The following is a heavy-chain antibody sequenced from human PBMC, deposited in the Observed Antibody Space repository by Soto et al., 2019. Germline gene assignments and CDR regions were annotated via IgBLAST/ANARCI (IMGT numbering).Heavy chain of an antibody. CDR2: IIPILGIA. J-gene: IGHJ2*01. D-gene: IGHD2-21*02. Sequence: SVKVSCKASGGTFSSYTISWVRQAPGQGLEWMGRIIPILGIANYAQKFQGRVTITADKSTSTAYMELSSLRSEDTAVYYCARAPGGGGDGRGYFVLGGGGTLVTSP. CDR3: ARAPGGGGDGRGYFVL. V-gene: IGHV1-69*02. CDR1: GGTFSSYT.